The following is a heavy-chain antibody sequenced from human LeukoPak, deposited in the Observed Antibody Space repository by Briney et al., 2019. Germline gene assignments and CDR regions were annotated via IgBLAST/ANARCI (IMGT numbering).Heavy chain of an antibody. Sequence: PGGSLRLSCAASGLTFSSYWMSWVRQAPGKGLEWVAHIKQDGSEKYYVDSVRGRFTISRDNAKNSLYLQMNSLRAEDTAVYYCARTLTYYYDSSGLDYWGQGTLVTVSS. CDR3: ARTLTYYYDSSGLDY. CDR2: IKQDGSEK. J-gene: IGHJ4*02. D-gene: IGHD3-22*01. V-gene: IGHV3-7*01. CDR1: GLTFSSYW.